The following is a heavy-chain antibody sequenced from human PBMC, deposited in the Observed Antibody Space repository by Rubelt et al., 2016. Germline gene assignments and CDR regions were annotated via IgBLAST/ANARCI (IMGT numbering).Heavy chain of an antibody. V-gene: IGHV4-34*01. CDR1: GGSFSNYY. CDR3: ARARSTGVGGRGFFDS. Sequence: MRRQQWGAGLFRPSQTLSLTCGVYGGSFSNYYWTWIRQPPGKGLEWIGDINKSGNTDYNPSLKSRVTISLDTSKNQFSLKLRSVTAADTAVYYCARARSTGVGGRGFFDSWGQGTLVTVSS. D-gene: IGHD1-1*01. CDR2: INKSGNT. J-gene: IGHJ5*01.